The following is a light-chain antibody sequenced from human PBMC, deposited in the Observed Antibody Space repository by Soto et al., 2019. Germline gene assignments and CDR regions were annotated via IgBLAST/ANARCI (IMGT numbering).Light chain of an antibody. CDR3: QQYGSSPMAFT. V-gene: IGKV3-20*01. CDR1: QSVSSSY. CDR2: GAS. Sequence: EIVLTQSPGTLSLSPGERATLSCRASQSVSSSYLAWYQQKPGQAPRLLIYGASSRATGIPDRFSGSGSGTDFTLTISRLEPEDFAVYYCQQYGSSPMAFTCGPGTKVDIK. J-gene: IGKJ3*01.